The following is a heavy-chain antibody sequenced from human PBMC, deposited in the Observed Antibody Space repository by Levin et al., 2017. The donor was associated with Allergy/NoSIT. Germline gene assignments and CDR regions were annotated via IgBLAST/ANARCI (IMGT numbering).Heavy chain of an antibody. CDR1: GYSFTDYY. CDR3: ARGGAYCGGDCYSD. CDR2: INPKSGGT. J-gene: IGHJ4*02. V-gene: IGHV1-2*02. D-gene: IGHD2-21*02. Sequence: ASVKVSCKASGYSFTDYYVHWVRQAPGQGLEWMGWINPKSGGTNYAQNFRGRVTMTRDTSISTAYMDLSSLTSDDTALYYCARGGAYCGGDCYSDWGQGTLVTVSS.